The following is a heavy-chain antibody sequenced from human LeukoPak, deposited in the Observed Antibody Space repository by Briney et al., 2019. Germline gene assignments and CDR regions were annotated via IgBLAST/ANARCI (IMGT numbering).Heavy chain of an antibody. CDR1: EFTFSTYA. J-gene: IGHJ4*02. D-gene: IGHD3-9*01. V-gene: IGHV3-23*01. Sequence: SGGSLRLSCAASEFTFSTYAMSWVRQAPGKGLEWVSAISGSGVTTYYADSVKGRFTISRDNSKNTLFLQMNSLRAEDTAVYYCAKSYYDILTGYYPNWGQGTLVTVSS. CDR3: AKSYYDILTGYYPN. CDR2: ISGSGVTT.